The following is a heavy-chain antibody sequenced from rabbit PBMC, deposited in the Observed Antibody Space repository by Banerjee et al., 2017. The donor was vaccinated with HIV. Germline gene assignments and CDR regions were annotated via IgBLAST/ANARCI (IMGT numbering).Heavy chain of an antibody. V-gene: IGHV1S45*01. CDR1: GFSFSNKYV. Sequence: QEQLVESGGGLVKPEGSLTLTCKASGFSFSNKYVMCWVRQAPGKGLEWIACINTSSGNAVYANWAKGRFTISKTSSTTVTLQMTSLTAADTATYFCARAYAAYGGYGYGAFDPWGPGTLVTVS. D-gene: IGHD6-1*01. J-gene: IGHJ2*01. CDR3: ARAYAAYGGYGYGAFDP. CDR2: INTSSGNA.